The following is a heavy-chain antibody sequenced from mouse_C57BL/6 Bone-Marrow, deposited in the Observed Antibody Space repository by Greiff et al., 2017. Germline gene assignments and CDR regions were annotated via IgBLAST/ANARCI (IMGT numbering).Heavy chain of an antibody. CDR2: IYPGSGST. CDR1: GYTFTSNW. J-gene: IGHJ1*03. CDR3: ARGGCGCWFGF. Sequence: QVQLQQPGAELVKPGASVKMSCTASGYTFTSNWITWVKQRPGQGLEWIGGIYPGSGSTNYNEKFKGKATMTVDTSSSTAYLQLSSLTSEDSALYYCARGGCGCWFGFGGTGTAATVTA. V-gene: IGHV1-55*01.